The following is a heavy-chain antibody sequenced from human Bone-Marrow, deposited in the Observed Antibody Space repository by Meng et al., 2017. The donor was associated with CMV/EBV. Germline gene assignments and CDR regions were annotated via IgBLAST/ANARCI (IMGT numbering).Heavy chain of an antibody. J-gene: IGHJ5*02. D-gene: IGHD2-2*01. Sequence: YVIHWVQQAPGPGLKWMGWMPPNIVNPYFAPKFQGRITLARDPSRIIVYMELSGLLSEDTAVYYCARTRLVVPAGAIYRPTGGGWFDPWGQGTLVTVSS. CDR1: YV. CDR3: ARTRLVVPAGAIYRPTGGGWFDP. V-gene: IGHV1-8*01. CDR2: MPPNIVNP.